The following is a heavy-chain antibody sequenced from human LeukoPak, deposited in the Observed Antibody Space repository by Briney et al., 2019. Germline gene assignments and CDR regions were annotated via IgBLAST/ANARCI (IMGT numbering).Heavy chain of an antibody. V-gene: IGHV3-23*01. J-gene: IGHJ4*02. CDR3: AKGKSYSGSYYDY. Sequence: PGGSLRLSCAASGFTFSSYAVSWVRQAPGKGLEWVSTISGSGGSTYYADSVKGRFTISRDNSKNTLYLQMNSLRAEDTAVYYCAKGKSYSGSYYDYWGQGTLVTVSS. CDR1: GFTFSSYA. D-gene: IGHD1-26*01. CDR2: ISGSGGST.